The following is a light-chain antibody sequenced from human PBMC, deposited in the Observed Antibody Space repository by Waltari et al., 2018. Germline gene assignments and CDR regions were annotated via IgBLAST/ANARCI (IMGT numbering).Light chain of an antibody. CDR3: CSYAGADTSVL. J-gene: IGLJ2*01. CDR1: SSDIGSFDF. Sequence: QSALTQPPSVSGSPGPSVTTSCTGTSSDIGSFDFVSWYQQYPRQAPKLLIYDVNKRPPGVPDRFSASTSGNTASLTISGLLNEDEADYYCCSYAGADTSVLFGGGTTVTVL. V-gene: IGLV2-11*01. CDR2: DVN.